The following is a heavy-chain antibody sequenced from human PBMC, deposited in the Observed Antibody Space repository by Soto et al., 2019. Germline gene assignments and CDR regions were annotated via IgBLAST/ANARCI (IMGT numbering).Heavy chain of an antibody. CDR2: IYWDDDE. V-gene: IGHV2-5*02. CDR1: GFSLSTSGIS. D-gene: IGHD3-22*01. CDR3: AHRTQYCDSCGFSGYFDY. Sequence: QITLKESGPTLVKPGQTLTLTCTFSGFSLSTSGISVGWIRQPPGKALECLALIYWDDDERYRPSLKNRVTNTKDHSKNQVVLTMTNMEPVETATYYCAHRTQYCDSCGFSGYFDYWGQGTLVRVSS. J-gene: IGHJ4*02.